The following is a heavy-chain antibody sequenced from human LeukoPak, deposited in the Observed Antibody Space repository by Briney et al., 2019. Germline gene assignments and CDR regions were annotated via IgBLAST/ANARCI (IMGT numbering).Heavy chain of an antibody. CDR1: GGSISSSSYY. CDR3: ARSLSTVTTTAEYFQY. D-gene: IGHD4-17*01. CDR2: IYYSGST. J-gene: IGHJ1*01. Sequence: SETLSLTCTVSGGSISSSSYYWGWLRQPPGTGLEWIGSIYYSGSTYYNPSLKSRVTISVDTSKNQFSLKLSSVTAADMAVYYCARSLSTVTTTAEYFQYWGQGTLVTVSS. V-gene: IGHV4-39*01.